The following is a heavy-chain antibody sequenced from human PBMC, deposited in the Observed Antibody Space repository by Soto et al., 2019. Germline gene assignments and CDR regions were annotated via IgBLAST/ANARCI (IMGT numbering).Heavy chain of an antibody. J-gene: IGHJ6*02. CDR3: ARATRAYYYDSSGYPVWGMDV. V-gene: IGHV1-69*06. CDR2: IIPIFGTA. D-gene: IGHD3-22*01. CDR1: GGTFSSYA. Sequence: SVKVSCKASGGTFSSYAISWVRQAPGQGLEWMGGIIPIFGTANYAQKFQGRVTITADKSTSTAYMELSSLRSEDTAVYYCARATRAYYYDSSGYPVWGMDVWGQGTTVTV.